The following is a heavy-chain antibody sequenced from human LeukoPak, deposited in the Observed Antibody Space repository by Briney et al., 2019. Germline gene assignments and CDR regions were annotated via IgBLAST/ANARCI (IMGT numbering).Heavy chain of an antibody. J-gene: IGHJ3*02. Sequence: SQTLSLTCTVSGGSISSGDYYWSWIRQPPGKGLEWIGYIYYSGSTYYNPSLRSRVTISVDTSKNQFSLKLSSVTAADTAVYYCARRGYDFWSGYFDIWGQGTMVTVSS. V-gene: IGHV4-30-4*08. CDR1: GGSISSGDYY. CDR3: ARRGYDFWSGYFDI. CDR2: IYYSGST. D-gene: IGHD3-3*01.